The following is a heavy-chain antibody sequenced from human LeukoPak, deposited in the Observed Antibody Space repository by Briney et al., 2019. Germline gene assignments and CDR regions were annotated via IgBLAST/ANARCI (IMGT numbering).Heavy chain of an antibody. D-gene: IGHD6-19*01. CDR2: ISAYNGNT. J-gene: IGHJ4*02. CDR1: GYTFSGYY. Sequence: ASVKVSCKASGYTFSGYYMHWVRQAPGQGLEWMGWISAYNGNTNYAQKLQGRVTMTTDTSTSTAYMELRSLRSDDTAVYYCARRIAVAGTGDYWGQGTLVTVSS. V-gene: IGHV1-18*04. CDR3: ARRIAVAGTGDY.